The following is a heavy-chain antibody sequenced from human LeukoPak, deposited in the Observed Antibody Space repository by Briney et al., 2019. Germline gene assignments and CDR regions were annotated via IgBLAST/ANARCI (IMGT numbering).Heavy chain of an antibody. J-gene: IGHJ6*02. Sequence: PGGSLRLSCAASGFTVSTNYMNWVRQAPGKGLEWVSVIYSGGSTYYADSVKGRFTISRDNSKNTLYLQMSSLRAEDTAVYYCARDTVTTFRFRDYYYYGMDVWGQGTTVTVSS. CDR3: ARDTVTTFRFRDYYYYGMDV. CDR1: GFTVSTNY. D-gene: IGHD4-17*01. V-gene: IGHV3-53*01. CDR2: IYSGGST.